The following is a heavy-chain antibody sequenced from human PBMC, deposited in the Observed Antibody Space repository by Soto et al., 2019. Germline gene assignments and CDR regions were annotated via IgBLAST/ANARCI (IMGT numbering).Heavy chain of an antibody. V-gene: IGHV4-59*01. D-gene: IGHD2-15*01. CDR2: MYSSGYT. Sequence: PSETLSLTCTVSGDSFSRYKWSWIRQPPGKGLEYIGYMYSSGYTDYNPSLKSRVTMSLDTSKNQYSLKLTSATAADTAVYYCAREWSAFDYWGQGTQVTVSS. J-gene: IGHJ4*02. CDR1: GDSFSRYK. CDR3: AREWSAFDY.